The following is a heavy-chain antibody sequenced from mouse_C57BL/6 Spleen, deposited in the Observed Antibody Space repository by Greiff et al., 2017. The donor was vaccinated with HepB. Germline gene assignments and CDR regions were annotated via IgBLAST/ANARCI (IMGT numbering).Heavy chain of an antibody. V-gene: IGHV5-12*01. CDR3: ARGSRDYAMDY. CDR2: ISNGGGST. CDR1: GFTFSDYY. J-gene: IGHJ4*01. Sequence: EVHLVESGGGLVQPGGSLKLSCAASGFTFSDYYMYWVRQTPEKRLEWVAYISNGGGSTYYPDTVKGRFTISRDNAKNTLYLQMSRLKSEDTAMYYCARGSRDYAMDYWGQGTSVTVSS.